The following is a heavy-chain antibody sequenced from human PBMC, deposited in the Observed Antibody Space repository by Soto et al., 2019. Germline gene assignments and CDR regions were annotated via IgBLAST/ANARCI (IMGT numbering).Heavy chain of an antibody. Sequence: SVKVSCKASGGTFSSYAISWVRQAPGQGLEWMGGIIPIFGTANYAQKFQGRVTITADESTSTAYMELSSLRAEDTAVYYCARDPRIAVAPRYWGQGTLVTVS. CDR3: ARDPRIAVAPRY. J-gene: IGHJ4*02. V-gene: IGHV1-69*13. CDR1: GGTFSSYA. D-gene: IGHD6-19*01. CDR2: IIPIFGTA.